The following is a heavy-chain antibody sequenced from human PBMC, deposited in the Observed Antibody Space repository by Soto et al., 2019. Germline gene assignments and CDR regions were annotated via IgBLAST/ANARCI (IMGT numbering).Heavy chain of an antibody. CDR2: ISGSGGST. CDR1: GFTFSSYA. Sequence: PGGSLRLSCAASGFTFSSYAMSWVRQAPGKGLEWVSAISGSGGSTYYADSVKGRFTVSRDNSKNTLYLQMNSLRAEDTAVYYCAKVSPRITIFGVEKLKNAFDIWGQGTMVTVSS. J-gene: IGHJ3*02. D-gene: IGHD3-3*01. CDR3: AKVSPRITIFGVEKLKNAFDI. V-gene: IGHV3-23*01.